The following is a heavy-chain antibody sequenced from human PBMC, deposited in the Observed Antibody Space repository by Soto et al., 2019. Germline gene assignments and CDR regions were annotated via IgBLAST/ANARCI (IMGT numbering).Heavy chain of an antibody. CDR2: IYYSGST. J-gene: IGHJ3*02. D-gene: IGHD2-15*01. CDR1: GGSISSSSYY. CDR3: ARAGGYCSGGSCYHDAFDI. Sequence: PSETLSLTWTVSGGSISSSSYYWGWIRQPPGKGLEWIGSIYYSGSTYYNPSFKSRVTISVDTSKNQFSLKLSSVTAADTAVYYCARAGGYCSGGSCYHDAFDIWGQGTMVTVS. V-gene: IGHV4-39*07.